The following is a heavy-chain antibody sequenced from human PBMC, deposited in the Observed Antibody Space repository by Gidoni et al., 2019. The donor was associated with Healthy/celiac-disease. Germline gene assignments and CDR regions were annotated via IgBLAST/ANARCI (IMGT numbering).Heavy chain of an antibody. CDR3: ARVEDTAMGYFDY. J-gene: IGHJ4*02. V-gene: IGHV4-39*01. D-gene: IGHD5-18*01. CDR1: AGSISSSSYY. Sequence: QLPLQESGPGLVKPSDTLSLTCTVSAGSISSSSYYWGWIRQPPGKGLEWIGSIYYSGSTYYNPSLKSRVTISVDTSKNQFSLKLSSVTAADTAVYYCARVEDTAMGYFDYWGQGTLVTVSS. CDR2: IYYSGST.